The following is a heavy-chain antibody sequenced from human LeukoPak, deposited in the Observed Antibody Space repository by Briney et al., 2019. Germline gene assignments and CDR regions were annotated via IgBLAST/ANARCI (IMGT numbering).Heavy chain of an antibody. J-gene: IGHJ4*02. Sequence: ASVKVSCKASGYTFTGYFIHWVRQAPGQGLEWMGWINPNSGGTNYAQNFQGRVTMTRDTSISTAYMELSSLRSEDTAVYYCARDSSRGYSGYESDYWGQGTLVTVSS. D-gene: IGHD5-12*01. V-gene: IGHV1-2*02. CDR2: INPNSGGT. CDR1: GYTFTGYF. CDR3: ARDSSRGYSGYESDY.